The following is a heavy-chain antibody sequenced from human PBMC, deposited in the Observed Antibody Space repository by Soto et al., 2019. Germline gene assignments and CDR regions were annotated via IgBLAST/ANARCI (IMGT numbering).Heavy chain of an antibody. CDR2: TYYSGST. CDR1: GGSISSSSYY. CDR3: AGQWRVRDY. J-gene: IGHJ4*02. Sequence: QLQLQESGPGLVKPSETLSLTCTVSGGSISSSSYYWGWIRQPTGKGLEWIGSTYYSGSTYYNPSLKSRVTISVDTSKNQFSLKLSSVTAADTPVYYCAGQWRVRDYWGQGTLVTVSS. D-gene: IGHD6-19*01. V-gene: IGHV4-39*01.